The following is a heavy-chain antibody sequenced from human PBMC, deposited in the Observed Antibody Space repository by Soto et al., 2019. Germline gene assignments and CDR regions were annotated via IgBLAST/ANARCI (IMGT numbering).Heavy chain of an antibody. D-gene: IGHD3-22*01. CDR3: ARDIDPNYYDSSGSPHH. CDR2: VSAYNGNT. V-gene: IGHV1-18*01. Sequence: ASVKVSCKASGYTFTSYGISWVRQAPGQGLEWMGWVSAYNGNTNYAQKLQGRVTMTTDTSTSTAYMELRSLRSDDTAMYYCARDIDPNYYDSSGSPHHWGQGTLVTVSS. J-gene: IGHJ4*02. CDR1: GYTFTSYG.